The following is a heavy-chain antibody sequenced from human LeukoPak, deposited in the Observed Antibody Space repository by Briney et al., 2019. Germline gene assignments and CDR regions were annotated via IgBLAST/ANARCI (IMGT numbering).Heavy chain of an antibody. V-gene: IGHV3-21*01. Sequence: GGSLRLSCVASGFTFSSYSMNWVRQAPGKGLEWVSSISSSSSYIYYADSVKGRFTISRDNAKNSLYLQMNSLRAEDTAVYYCARDLGYCSSTSCYGKGYWGQGTLVTVSS. CDR3: ARDLGYCSSTSCYGKGY. D-gene: IGHD2-2*01. CDR1: GFTFSSYS. J-gene: IGHJ4*02. CDR2: ISSSSSYI.